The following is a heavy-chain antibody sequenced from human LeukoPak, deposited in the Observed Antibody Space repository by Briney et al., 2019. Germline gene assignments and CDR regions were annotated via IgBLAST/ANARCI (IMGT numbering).Heavy chain of an antibody. CDR2: IIPILGIA. D-gene: IGHD2-2*01. CDR3: ARSMVVPAANPYGMDV. V-gene: IGHV1-69*04. J-gene: IGHJ6*02. CDR1: GGTFSSYA. Sequence: ASVKVSCKASGGTFSSYAISWVRQAPGQGLEWMGRIIPILGIANYAQKFQGRVTITADKSTSTAYMELSSLRSEGTAVYYCARSMVVPAANPYGMDVWGQGTTVTVSS.